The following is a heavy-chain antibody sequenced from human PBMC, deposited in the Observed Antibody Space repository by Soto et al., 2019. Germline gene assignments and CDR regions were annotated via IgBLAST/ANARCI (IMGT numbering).Heavy chain of an antibody. CDR2: MSPNSGAT. CDR1: GYTFTSYD. V-gene: IGHV1-8*01. Sequence: QVQLVQSGAEVTKPGASVKVSCKASGYTFTSYDINWVRQATGQGLEWMGWMSPNSGATGYAQKFQGRATMTRDTSISTAYMELSNRRSEDTAIYYCARGVDAGVDVWGQGSTVTVSS. CDR3: ARGVDAGVDV. D-gene: IGHD1-1*01. J-gene: IGHJ6*02.